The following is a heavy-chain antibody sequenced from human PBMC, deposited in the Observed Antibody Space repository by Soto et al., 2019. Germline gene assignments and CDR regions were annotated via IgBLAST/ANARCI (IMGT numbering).Heavy chain of an antibody. D-gene: IGHD2-2*01. CDR3: AKVALNSGTQYDCDY. V-gene: IGHV3-23*01. J-gene: IGHJ4*02. CDR1: GFAFSNYA. Sequence: EVQLLDSGGGLVQPGGSLRLSCAASGFAFSNYAMNWVRQAPGKGLEWVSTISGSGGTTNYADSVKDRFTISRDNSKNTRYLQMNSLRAEDTAVYYGAKVALNSGTQYDCDYWGQGTLVTFSS. CDR2: ISGSGGTT.